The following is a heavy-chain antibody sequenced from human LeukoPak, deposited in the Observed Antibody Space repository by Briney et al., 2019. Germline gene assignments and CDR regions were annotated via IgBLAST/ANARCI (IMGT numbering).Heavy chain of an antibody. Sequence: SETLSLTCTVSGGSVSSGSYYWSWIRQPPGKGLEWIGYIYYSGSTNYNPSLKSRVTISVDTSKNQFSLKLSSVTAADTAVYYCAGVISSSWSGYCHYYGMDVWGQGTTVTVSS. CDR2: IYYSGST. CDR3: AGVISSSWSGYCHYYGMDV. V-gene: IGHV4-61*01. J-gene: IGHJ6*02. D-gene: IGHD6-13*01. CDR1: GGSVSSGSYY.